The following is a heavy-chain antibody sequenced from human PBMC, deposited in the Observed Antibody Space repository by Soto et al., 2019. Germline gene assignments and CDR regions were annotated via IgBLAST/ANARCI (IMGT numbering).Heavy chain of an antibody. V-gene: IGHV3-53*01. CDR3: ARGTMAVNFDY. CDR1: GFTFSSNY. D-gene: IGHD6-19*01. J-gene: IGHJ4*02. Sequence: GSLRLSCAASGFTFSSNYMSLVRQAPGKGLEWVSVIYSGGSTNYADAVKGRFTISRDNSKNTLYLQMNSLRAEDTAVYYCARGTMAVNFDYWGQGTLVTVSS. CDR2: IYSGGST.